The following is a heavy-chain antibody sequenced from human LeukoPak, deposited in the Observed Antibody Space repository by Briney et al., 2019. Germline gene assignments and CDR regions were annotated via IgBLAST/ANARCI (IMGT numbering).Heavy chain of an antibody. Sequence: ASVKVSCKAGGEPFFTYAIHWVRQASGQRLEWMGWINAVSGDTKYSQRLQHRVTFTNDTSAGTSASTAYMELSSLRSEDTAVYYCARAPGTTLYYGGMDVWGQGTTVTVSS. CDR3: ARAPGTTLYYGGMDV. D-gene: IGHD1-14*01. J-gene: IGHJ6*02. CDR2: INAVSGDT. V-gene: IGHV1-3*01. CDR1: GEPFFTYA.